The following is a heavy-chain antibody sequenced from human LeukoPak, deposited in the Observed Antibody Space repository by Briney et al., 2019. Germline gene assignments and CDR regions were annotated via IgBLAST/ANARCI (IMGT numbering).Heavy chain of an antibody. CDR2: ISYDGSDK. V-gene: IGHV3-30-3*01. Sequence: PGGSLRLSCAASGFTFSNYAMHWVRQAPGKGLEWVAVISYDGSDKYYADSVKGRFTISRDNSKNTLYLQMNSLRPEDTAVYYCARDWGRRYSSGWYGDFDYWGQEPWSPSPQ. CDR3: ARDWGRRYSSGWYGDFDY. D-gene: IGHD6-19*01. J-gene: IGHJ4*01. CDR1: GFTFSNYA.